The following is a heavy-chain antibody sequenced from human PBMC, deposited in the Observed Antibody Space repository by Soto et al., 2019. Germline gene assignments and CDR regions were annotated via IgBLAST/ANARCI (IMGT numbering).Heavy chain of an antibody. V-gene: IGHV2-5*02. J-gene: IGHJ3*02. D-gene: IGHD6-19*01. CDR2: IYWDDDK. CDR3: AHSGYNSGWYWGDDAFDI. Sequence: QITLKESGPTLVKPTQTLTLTCTFSGFSLSTSGVGVGWIRQPPGKALEWLALIYWDDDKRYSPSLKSRLTITKDTSKNPVVLTMTNMDPVDTATSYCAHSGYNSGWYWGDDAFDIWGQGTMVTVSS. CDR1: GFSLSTSGVG.